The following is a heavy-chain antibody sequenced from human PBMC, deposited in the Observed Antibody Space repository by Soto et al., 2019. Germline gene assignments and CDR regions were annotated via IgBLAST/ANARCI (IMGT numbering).Heavy chain of an antibody. V-gene: IGHV1-69*13. CDR1: GGTFSSYA. J-gene: IGHJ3*02. CDR3: ARRGRFGGGAFDI. D-gene: IGHD3-3*01. CDR2: IIPIFGTA. Sequence: SVKVSCKASGGTFSSYAISWVRQAPGQGLEWMGGIIPIFGTANYAQKFQGRVTITADESTSTAYMELSSLRSEDMAVYYCARRGRFGGGAFDIWGQGTMVTVSS.